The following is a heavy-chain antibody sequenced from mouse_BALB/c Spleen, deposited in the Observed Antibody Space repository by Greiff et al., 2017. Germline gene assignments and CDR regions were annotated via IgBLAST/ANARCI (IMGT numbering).Heavy chain of an antibody. CDR3: ASQNGYRYWYFDV. CDR2: IWSGGST. J-gene: IGHJ1*01. Sequence: QVQLQQSGPGLVQPSQSLSITCTVSGFSLTSYGVHWVRQSPGKGLEWLGVIWSGGSTDYNAAFISRLSISKDNSKSQVFFKMNSLQANDTAIYYCASQNGYRYWYFDVWGAGTTVTVSS. V-gene: IGHV2-2*02. D-gene: IGHD2-2*01. CDR1: GFSLTSYG.